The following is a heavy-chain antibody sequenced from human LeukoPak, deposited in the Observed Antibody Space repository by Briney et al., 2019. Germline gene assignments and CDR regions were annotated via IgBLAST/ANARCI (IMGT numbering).Heavy chain of an antibody. J-gene: IGHJ6*02. Sequence: SGGSLRLSCAASGFTFSNCAMNWVRQAPGKGLEWVSAISDSASSTYYADSVKGRFTISRDNSKNTLYLQMNSLRADDTAIYYCARNQQLGGHSYYYYGMDVWGQGTTVTVSS. V-gene: IGHV3-23*01. CDR1: GFTFSNCA. CDR3: ARNQQLGGHSYYYYGMDV. CDR2: ISDSASST. D-gene: IGHD3-16*01.